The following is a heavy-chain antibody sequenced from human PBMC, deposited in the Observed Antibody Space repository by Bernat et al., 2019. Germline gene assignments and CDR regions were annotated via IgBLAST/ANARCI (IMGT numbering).Heavy chain of an antibody. V-gene: IGHV4-39*01. D-gene: IGHD3-3*01. Sequence: QLQLQESGPGLVKPSETLSLTCTVSGGSISSSSYYWGWIRQPPGKGLEWIGSIYYSGSTYYNPSLKSRVTISVDTSKNQFSLKLSSVTAADTAVYYCATPRYHDFWSGYLKPHDAFDIWGQGTMVTVSS. CDR3: ATPRYHDFWSGYLKPHDAFDI. CDR2: IYYSGST. CDR1: GGSISSSSYY. J-gene: IGHJ3*02.